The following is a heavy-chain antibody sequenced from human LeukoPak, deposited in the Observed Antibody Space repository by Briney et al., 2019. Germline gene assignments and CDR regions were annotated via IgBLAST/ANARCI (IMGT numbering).Heavy chain of an antibody. V-gene: IGHV6-1*01. CDR1: GDSVSSDSAA. D-gene: IGHD2-15*01. CDR3: ARDRCSGGSCSSAT. J-gene: IGHJ5*02. Sequence: SQTLSLTCATSGDSVSSDSAAWNWIRQSPSRGLEWLGRTYYRSKWYNEYAVSMESRININPDTSKNQFSLQLNSVTPEDTAVYYCARDRCSGGSCSSATWGQGTLVTVSS. CDR2: TYYRSKWYN.